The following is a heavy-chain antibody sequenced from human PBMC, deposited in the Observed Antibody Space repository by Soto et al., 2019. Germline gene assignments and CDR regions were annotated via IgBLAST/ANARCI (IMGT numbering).Heavy chain of an antibody. J-gene: IGHJ4*02. CDR3: ASDPYSSGLYTGFDY. CDR1: GFTFTNYG. V-gene: IGHV3-33*01. CDR2: IWYDGSIK. D-gene: IGHD6-19*01. Sequence: GGSLRLSCAASGFTFTNYGIHRVRQAPGKGLEWVALIWYDGSIKYYADSVKGRFTISRDNSKNTLYLQMDSLRAEDTAVYYCASDPYSSGLYTGFDYWGQGTLVNVSS.